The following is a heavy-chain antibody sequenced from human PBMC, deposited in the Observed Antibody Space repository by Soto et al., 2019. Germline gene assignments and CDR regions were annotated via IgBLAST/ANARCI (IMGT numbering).Heavy chain of an antibody. D-gene: IGHD3-22*01. V-gene: IGHV3-23*01. CDR1: GFTFSSYA. Sequence: GGSLRLSCAASGFTFSSYAVSWVRQAPGKGPEWISSISGSGSTIYYAASVKGRFTITRENSKNTLYLQMSSLRAEDTAVYYCAKVFYYYDSSGYYYFDYWGQGTLVTVSS. CDR2: ISGSGSTI. J-gene: IGHJ4*02. CDR3: AKVFYYYDSSGYYYFDY.